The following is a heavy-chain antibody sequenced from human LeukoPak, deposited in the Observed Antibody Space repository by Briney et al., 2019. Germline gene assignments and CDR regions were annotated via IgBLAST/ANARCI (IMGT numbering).Heavy chain of an antibody. Sequence: SETLPLTCAVYGGSFSGYYWSWIRQPPGKGLEWIGEINHSGSTNYNPSLKSRVTISVDTSKNQFSLKLSSVTAADTAVYYCARSSGWLPLRFDYWGQGTLVTVSS. CDR2: INHSGST. J-gene: IGHJ4*02. CDR3: ARSSGWLPLRFDY. V-gene: IGHV4-34*01. D-gene: IGHD6-19*01. CDR1: GGSFSGYY.